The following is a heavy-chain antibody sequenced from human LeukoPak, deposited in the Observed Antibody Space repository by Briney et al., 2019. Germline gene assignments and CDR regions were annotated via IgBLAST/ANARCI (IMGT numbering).Heavy chain of an antibody. CDR3: ATVGYCSGGGRYSLDY. J-gene: IGHJ4*02. V-gene: IGHV3-15*01. D-gene: IGHD2-15*01. CDR2: TKSKIDGGAT. CDR1: RFTFSNYA. Sequence: PGGSLRLSCAASRFTFSNYAMTWVRQAPGKGLEWVGRTKSKIDGGATDYAAPVKGRFTISRDDSRSTVYLQMSSLRTEDTAVYYCATVGYCSGGGRYSLDYWGQGTLVTVSS.